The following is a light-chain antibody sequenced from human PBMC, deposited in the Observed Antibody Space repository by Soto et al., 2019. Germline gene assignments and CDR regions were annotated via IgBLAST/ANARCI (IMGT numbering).Light chain of an antibody. J-gene: IGKJ1*01. V-gene: IGKV3-20*01. Sequence: EIVLTQSPGTLSLSPGGRATLSCRASQSVSSSYLAWYQQKPGQAPRLLIYGASSRATGIPDRFSGSGSGTDFTLTISRLEPEDFAMYYCQQYGSSPLTFGQGTKVEIK. CDR1: QSVSSSY. CDR2: GAS. CDR3: QQYGSSPLT.